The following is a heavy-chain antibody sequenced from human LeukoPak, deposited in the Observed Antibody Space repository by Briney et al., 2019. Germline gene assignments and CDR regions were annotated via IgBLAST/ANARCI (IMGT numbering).Heavy chain of an antibody. V-gene: IGHV3-21*01. J-gene: IGHJ4*02. D-gene: IGHD3-3*01. CDR2: ISSSSSSYI. Sequence: GGSLILSCAASGFTFSRYNMNWVRQAPGKGLEWVSFISSSSSSYIYYAASVKGRFTISRDNAKNSLYLQMNSLRAEDTAVYYCARDPAKDYDFWSGYEGDFDYWGQGTLVTVSS. CDR3: ARDPAKDYDFWSGYEGDFDY. CDR1: GFTFSRYN.